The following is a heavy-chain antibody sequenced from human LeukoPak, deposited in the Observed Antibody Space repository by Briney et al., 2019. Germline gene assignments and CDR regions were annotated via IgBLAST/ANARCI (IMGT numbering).Heavy chain of an antibody. Sequence: SETLSLTCTVSGYSISSGYYWGWIRQPPGKGLEWIGSIYHSGSTYYNPSLKSRVTISVDTSKNQFSLKLSSVTAADTAVYYCARESPSCGGSCYSQPRYYMDVWGKGTTVTVSS. J-gene: IGHJ6*03. CDR2: IYHSGST. CDR1: GYSISSGYY. V-gene: IGHV4-38-2*02. CDR3: ARESPSCGGSCYSQPRYYMDV. D-gene: IGHD2-15*01.